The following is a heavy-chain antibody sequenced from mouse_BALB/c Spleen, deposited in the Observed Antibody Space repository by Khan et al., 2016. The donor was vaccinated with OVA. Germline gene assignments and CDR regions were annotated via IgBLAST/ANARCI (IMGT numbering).Heavy chain of an antibody. Sequence: QVQLKQSGAELMKPWASVKISCKATGYTFSSYWIEWVKQRPGHGLEWIGEILPGSGNTNCTENFKGKATFTADTSSNTVYMQLSSLTSEDSADYYSVRYGNHWYIDDWGEGTTVTVSS. CDR3: VRYGNHWYIDD. J-gene: IGHJ1*01. CDR2: ILPGSGNT. CDR1: GYTFSSYW. V-gene: IGHV1-9*01. D-gene: IGHD2-1*01.